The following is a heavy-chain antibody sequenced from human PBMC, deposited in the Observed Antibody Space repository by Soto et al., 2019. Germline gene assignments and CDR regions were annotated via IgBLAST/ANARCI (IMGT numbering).Heavy chain of an antibody. CDR3: ARAGVWWELRAGIGAFDI. D-gene: IGHD1-26*01. V-gene: IGHV3-30-3*01. CDR2: ISYDGSNK. Sequence: GGSLRLSCAASGLTFSSYAMHWVRQAPGKGLEWVAVISYDGSNKYYADSVKGRFTISRDNSKNTLYLQMNSLRAEDTAVYYCARAGVWWELRAGIGAFDIWGQGTMVTVSS. J-gene: IGHJ3*02. CDR1: GLTFSSYA.